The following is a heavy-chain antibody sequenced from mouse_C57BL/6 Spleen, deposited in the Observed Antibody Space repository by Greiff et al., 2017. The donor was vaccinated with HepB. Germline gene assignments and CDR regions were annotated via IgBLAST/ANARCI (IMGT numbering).Heavy chain of an antibody. Sequence: QVQLKESGAELARPGASVKLSCKASGYTFTSYGISWVKQRNGQGLEWIGEIYPRSGNTYYNEKFKGKATLTADKSSSTAYMELRSLTSEDSAVYFCARWILTTVVATGYFDYWGQGTTLTVSS. CDR3: ARWILTTVVATGYFDY. CDR2: IYPRSGNT. J-gene: IGHJ2*01. V-gene: IGHV1-81*01. CDR1: GYTFTSYG. D-gene: IGHD1-1*01.